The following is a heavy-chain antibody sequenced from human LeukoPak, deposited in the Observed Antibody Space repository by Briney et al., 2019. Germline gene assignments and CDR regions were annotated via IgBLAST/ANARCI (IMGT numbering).Heavy chain of an antibody. J-gene: IGHJ4*02. D-gene: IGHD6-6*01. CDR3: ARLLAARRGYYFDY. V-gene: IGHV1-8*02. CDR2: MNPNSGNT. Sequence: ASVKVSCKASGYTFTSYHINWVRQATGQGLEWMGWMNPNSGNTGYAQKLQGRVTMTTDTSTSTAYMELRSLRSDDTAVYYCARLLAARRGYYFDYWGQGTLVTVSS. CDR1: GYTFTSYH.